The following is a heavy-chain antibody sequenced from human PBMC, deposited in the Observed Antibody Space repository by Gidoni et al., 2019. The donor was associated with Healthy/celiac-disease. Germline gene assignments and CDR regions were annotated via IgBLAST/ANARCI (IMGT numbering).Heavy chain of an antibody. CDR3: AKGGSRLSSGYFYYYYGMDV. CDR2: MSGSGGST. J-gene: IGHJ6*02. Sequence: EVQLLESGGGLVQPGGSLRLSCAASGFTFSSYAMSWVRQAPGKGMEWVSAMSGSGGSTYYADSVKGRFTISRDNSKNTLYLQRNSLRAEDTAVYYCAKGGSRLSSGYFYYYYGMDVWGQGTTVTVSS. CDR1: GFTFSSYA. V-gene: IGHV3-23*01. D-gene: IGHD3-22*01.